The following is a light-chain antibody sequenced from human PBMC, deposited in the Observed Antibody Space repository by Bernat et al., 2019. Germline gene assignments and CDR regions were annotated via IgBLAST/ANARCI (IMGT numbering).Light chain of an antibody. V-gene: IGKV3-20*01. CDR2: GAS. CDR3: QLYGNSPPAYT. Sequence: EIVMTQSPATLSVSPGETATLSCRASQSVSSSYLAWYQQKPGQAPRLLMYGASSRATGIPDRFSGSGSGTDFTLTISRLEPEDFAVYYCQLYGNSPPAYTFGQGTKLEIQ. CDR1: QSVSSSY. J-gene: IGKJ2*01.